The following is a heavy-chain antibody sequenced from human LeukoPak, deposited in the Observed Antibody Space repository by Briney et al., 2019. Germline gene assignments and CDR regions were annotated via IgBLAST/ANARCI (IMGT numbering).Heavy chain of an antibody. CDR3: ARVHGY. CDR1: GGSFSGYY. Sequence: SETLSLTCAVYGGSFSGYYWSWIRQPPGKGLEWIGEINHSGSTNYNPSLKSRVTISVDTSKNQFSLKLSSVTAADTAVYYCARVHGYWGQGTLVTVSS. J-gene: IGHJ4*02. CDR2: INHSGST. V-gene: IGHV4-34*01.